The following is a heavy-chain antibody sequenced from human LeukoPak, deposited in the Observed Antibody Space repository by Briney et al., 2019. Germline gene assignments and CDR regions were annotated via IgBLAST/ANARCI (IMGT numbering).Heavy chain of an antibody. CDR2: IRQDGGEK. D-gene: IGHD2-2*01. CDR3: ARHREGTTQVGLFNY. CDR1: GFTFTTYW. V-gene: IGHV3-7*01. J-gene: IGHJ4*02. Sequence: GGSLRLSXAASGFTFTTYWMAWVRQTPGKGLEWMANIRQDGGEKYYVDSVKGRFTISRDNAQNSLYLHINSLGAEDTVVYYCARHREGTTQVGLFNYWGQGTLVTVSS.